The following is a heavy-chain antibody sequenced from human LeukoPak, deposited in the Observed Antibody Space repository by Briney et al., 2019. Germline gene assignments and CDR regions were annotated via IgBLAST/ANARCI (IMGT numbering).Heavy chain of an antibody. D-gene: IGHD5-18*01. V-gene: IGHV4-59*01. CDR1: GGSISSYY. J-gene: IGHJ5*02. CDR2: VYYSGST. CDR3: ARAVDTAMVSWFDP. Sequence: SETLSLTCTVSGGSISSYYWSWIRQPPGRGLEWIGYVYYSGSTNYNPSLKSRVTISVDTSKNQFSLKLSSVTAADTAVYYCARAVDTAMVSWFDPWGQGTLVTVSS.